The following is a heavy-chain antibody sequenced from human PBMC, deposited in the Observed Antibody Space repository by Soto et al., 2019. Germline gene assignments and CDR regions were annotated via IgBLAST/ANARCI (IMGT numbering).Heavy chain of an antibody. J-gene: IGHJ6*02. CDR3: SRNYYDSSGYYDDYYYGMDV. Sequence: QVQLVQSGAEVKKPGASVKVSCKASGYTFTSYGISWVRQAPGQGLEWMGWISAYNGNTNYAQKLQGRVTMTTDTSTSTAYMELRSLRSDDTAVYYCSRNYYDSSGYYDDYYYGMDVWGQGTTVTVSS. D-gene: IGHD3-22*01. CDR2: ISAYNGNT. V-gene: IGHV1-18*01. CDR1: GYTFTSYG.